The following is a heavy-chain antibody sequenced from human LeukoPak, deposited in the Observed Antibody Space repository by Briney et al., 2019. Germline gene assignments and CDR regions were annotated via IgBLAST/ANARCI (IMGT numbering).Heavy chain of an antibody. D-gene: IGHD3/OR15-3a*01. CDR1: GYTFTNYG. J-gene: IGHJ4*02. V-gene: IGHV1-18*01. CDR3: ATKAGWTEVFYFDY. CDR2: ISAYSGAT. Sequence: ASVKVSCKVSGYTFTNYGISWVRQAPGQGLEWMGWISAYSGATNYAQKLQGRVTMTTDTSTSTAYMELSSLRSEDTAVYYCATKAGWTEVFYFDYWGQGTLVTVSS.